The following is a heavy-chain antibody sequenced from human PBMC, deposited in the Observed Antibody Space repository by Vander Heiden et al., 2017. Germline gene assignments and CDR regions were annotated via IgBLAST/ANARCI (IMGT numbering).Heavy chain of an antibody. CDR3: AKHLGPGTTTPDLES. D-gene: IGHD1-1*01. J-gene: IGHJ4*02. CDR2: TSPSGGLT. V-gene: IGHV3-23*01. Sequence: EVHFSPFGGGSVRPGGSLRLPCVASGFSFYNYAMTWVRLTPGRGLEWVSATSPSGGLTYYADSVKGRFTISRDNSKDTLFLHMSSLRAEDTAVYYCAKHLGPGTTTPDLESWGQGTQVTVSS. CDR1: GFSFYNYA.